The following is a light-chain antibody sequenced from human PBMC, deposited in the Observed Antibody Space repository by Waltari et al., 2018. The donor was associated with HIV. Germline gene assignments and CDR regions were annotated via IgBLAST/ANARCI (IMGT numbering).Light chain of an antibody. V-gene: IGKV3-15*01. CDR3: QQYHQWPFT. J-gene: IGKJ5*01. CDR1: QNVNSY. CDR2: DSS. Sequence: EIVMTQSPATLSVSPGERVTLSCRASQNVNSYLGWFQQKPGQAPRLIIYDSSSRATDTPVRFSASGSGTVFSLTISSLRSEDFAVYYCQQYHQWPFTFGRGTRLEIK.